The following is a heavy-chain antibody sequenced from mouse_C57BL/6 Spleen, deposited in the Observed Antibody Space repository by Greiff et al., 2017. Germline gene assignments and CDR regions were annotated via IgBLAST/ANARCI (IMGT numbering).Heavy chain of an antibody. CDR2: IYPGDGDT. Sequence: VMLVESGAELVKPGASVKISCKASGYAFSSYWMNWVKQRPGKGLEWIGQIYPGDGDTNYNGKFKGKATLTADKSSSTAYMQLSSLTSEDSAVYFCARVFSYYGSSYGWYFDVWGTGTTVTVSS. V-gene: IGHV1-80*01. J-gene: IGHJ1*03. CDR3: ARVFSYYGSSYGWYFDV. CDR1: GYAFSSYW. D-gene: IGHD1-1*01.